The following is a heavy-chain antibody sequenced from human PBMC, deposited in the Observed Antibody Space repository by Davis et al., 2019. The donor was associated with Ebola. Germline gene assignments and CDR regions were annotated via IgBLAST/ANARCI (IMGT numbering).Heavy chain of an antibody. CDR3: ARRMYYYDSSGYSVGAFDI. D-gene: IGHD3-22*01. V-gene: IGHV4-39*01. CDR2: IYYSGST. CDR1: GGSISSSSYY. J-gene: IGHJ3*02. Sequence: SETLSLTCTVSGGSISSSSYYWGWIRQPPGKGLEWIGSIYYSGSTYYNPSLKSRVTISVDTSKNQFSLKLSSVTAADTAVYYCARRMYYYDSSGYSVGAFDIWGQGTMVTVSS.